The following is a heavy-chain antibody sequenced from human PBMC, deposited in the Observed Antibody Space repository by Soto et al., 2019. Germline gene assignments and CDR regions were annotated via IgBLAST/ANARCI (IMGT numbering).Heavy chain of an antibody. Sequence: GGSLRLSCAASGFTFSSYWMHWVRQAPGKGLVWVSRINSDGSSTSYADSVKGRFTISRDNAKNTLYLQMNSLRAEDTAVYYCARDLPRYCISTSCSVFDYWGQGTLVTVSS. CDR1: GFTFSSYW. CDR3: ARDLPRYCISTSCSVFDY. J-gene: IGHJ4*02. V-gene: IGHV3-74*01. D-gene: IGHD2-2*01. CDR2: INSDGSST.